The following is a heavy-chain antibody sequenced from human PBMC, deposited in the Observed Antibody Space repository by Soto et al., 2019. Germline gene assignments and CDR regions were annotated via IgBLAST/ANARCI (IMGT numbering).Heavy chain of an antibody. Sequence: PSETLSLTCTVSNDSISTYYWTWIRQPPGKGLEWIGFIYYSGSTNYNPSLQSRVTISVDTSKNQFSLKMNSVTAADTAVYYRARPGRDWGALHYWGQGTLVTVSS. J-gene: IGHJ4*02. V-gene: IGHV4-59*08. D-gene: IGHD7-27*01. CDR1: NDSISTYY. CDR3: ARPGRDWGALHY. CDR2: IYYSGST.